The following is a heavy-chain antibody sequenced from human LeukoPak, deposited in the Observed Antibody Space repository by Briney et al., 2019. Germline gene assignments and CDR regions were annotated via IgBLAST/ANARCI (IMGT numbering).Heavy chain of an antibody. CDR2: ISSSSSYI. CDR1: GFTFSSYS. Sequence: GGSLRLSCAASGFTFSSYSMNWVRQAPGKGLEWVSSISSSSSYIYYADSVKGRFTISRDNAKNSLYLQMNSLRAEDTAVYYCARAAPSRVTTASSAYWGQGTLVTVSS. V-gene: IGHV3-21*01. J-gene: IGHJ4*02. CDR3: ARAAPSRVTTASSAY. D-gene: IGHD4-17*01.